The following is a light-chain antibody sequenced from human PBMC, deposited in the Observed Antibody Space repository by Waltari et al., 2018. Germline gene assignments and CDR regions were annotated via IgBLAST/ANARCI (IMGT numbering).Light chain of an antibody. CDR3: QHYVSLPVT. V-gene: IGKV3-20*01. CDR2: GAS. Sequence: EIVLTQSPGTLSLSPGARATLSCRASQSVSRALAWYQQNPGQAPRLLIYGASNRATGIPDRVSGSGSGTDFSLIISRLEPEDFAVYYCQHYVSLPVTFGQGTKVEIK. J-gene: IGKJ1*01. CDR1: QSVSRA.